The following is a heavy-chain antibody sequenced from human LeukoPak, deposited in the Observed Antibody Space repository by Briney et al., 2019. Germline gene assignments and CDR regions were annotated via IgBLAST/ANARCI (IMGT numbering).Heavy chain of an antibody. CDR3: TRERKYYYDSSGYFDY. CDR1: GFTFSGSA. V-gene: IGHV3-73*01. CDR2: IRSKANSYAT. Sequence: GSLRLSCAASGFTFSGSAMHWVRQASGKGLEWVGRIRSKANSYATAYAASVKGRFTISRDDSKNTAYLQMNSLKTEDTAVYYCTRERKYYYDSSGYFDYWGQGTLVTVSS. J-gene: IGHJ4*02. D-gene: IGHD3-22*01.